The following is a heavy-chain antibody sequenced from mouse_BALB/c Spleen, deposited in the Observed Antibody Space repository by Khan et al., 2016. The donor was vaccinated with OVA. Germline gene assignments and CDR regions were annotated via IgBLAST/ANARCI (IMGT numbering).Heavy chain of an antibody. J-gene: IGHJ2*01. V-gene: IGHV3-2*02. CDR3: ARSIMAN. CDR2: ISYSGST. CDR1: GYSITSDYA. Sequence: EVQLQESGPGLVKPSQSLSLTCTVTGYSITSDYAWNWLRQFPGNKLEWMGYISYSGSTSYNPSLTSRISLTRDTSKNQFFLQLNSVTTEDTATYYCARSIMANWGQGTTLTVSS.